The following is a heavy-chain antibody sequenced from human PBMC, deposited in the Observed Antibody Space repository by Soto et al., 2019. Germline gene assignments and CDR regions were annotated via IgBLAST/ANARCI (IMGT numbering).Heavy chain of an antibody. J-gene: IGHJ4*02. Sequence: ASVKVSCKASGYTFTSYAMHWVRQAPGQRLEWMGWINAGNGNTKYSQKFQGRVTITRDTSASTAYMELSSLRSEDTAVYYCARDRGSGWSPLDYWGQGTLVTVSS. CDR2: INAGNGNT. CDR1: GYTFTSYA. D-gene: IGHD6-19*01. V-gene: IGHV1-3*01. CDR3: ARDRGSGWSPLDY.